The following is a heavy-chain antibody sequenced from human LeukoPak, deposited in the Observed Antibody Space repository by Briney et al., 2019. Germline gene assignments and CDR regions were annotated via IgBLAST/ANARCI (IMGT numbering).Heavy chain of an antibody. CDR3: ARTMTTSISPGL. V-gene: IGHV3-33*01. Sequence: GALRLSCAASGFSFSSYGMHWVRQAPGKGLEWVAIIWYDGSNKYYADSVKGRFTISRDNSKNTLFLQMNSLRAEDTAVYYCARTMTTSISPGLWGQGTLVTVSS. J-gene: IGHJ4*02. CDR2: IWYDGSNK. D-gene: IGHD4-17*01. CDR1: GFSFSSYG.